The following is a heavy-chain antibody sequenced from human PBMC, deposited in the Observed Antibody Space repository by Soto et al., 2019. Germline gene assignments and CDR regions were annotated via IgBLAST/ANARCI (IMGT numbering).Heavy chain of an antibody. D-gene: IGHD6-13*01. CDR1: GYTFTHYA. Sequence: QVQLVQSGAEVKKPGASVKVSCTASGYTFTHYAIHWVRHAPGQRLEWMGFINAGSGNTKYSQTFQGRLTFTKDTAASKADMDRSSLRSEDTAIYYCARRLAADGAWGQRTLFTVSS. J-gene: IGHJ5*02. V-gene: IGHV1-3*01. CDR2: INAGSGNT. CDR3: ARRLAADGA.